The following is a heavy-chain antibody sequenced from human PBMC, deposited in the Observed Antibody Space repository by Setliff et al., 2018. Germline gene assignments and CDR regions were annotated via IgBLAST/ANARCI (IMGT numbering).Heavy chain of an antibody. V-gene: IGHV4-61*02. CDR3: ARVGQQLVYYYYGMDV. D-gene: IGHD6-13*01. Sequence: SETLSLTCTVSGGSISSGSYYWSWIRQPAGKGLEWIGRIYTSGSTNYNPSLKSRVTISVDTSKNQFSLKLSSVTAADTAMYYCARVGQQLVYYYYGMDVWGQGTTVTVSS. CDR2: IYTSGST. CDR1: GGSISSGSYY. J-gene: IGHJ6*02.